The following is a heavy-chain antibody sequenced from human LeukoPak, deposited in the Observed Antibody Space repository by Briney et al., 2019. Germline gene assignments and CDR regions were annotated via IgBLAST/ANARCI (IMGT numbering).Heavy chain of an antibody. CDR1: GFTFSGSA. V-gene: IGHV3-73*01. CDR3: TSWRPDY. Sequence: GGSLRRSCAASGFTFSGSAMHWVRQASGKGLESVGRIRSKANSYATAYAASVKDRFTISRDDSKNTAYLQMNSLKTEDTAVYYCTSWRPDYWGQGTLVTVSS. J-gene: IGHJ4*02. CDR2: IRSKANSYAT.